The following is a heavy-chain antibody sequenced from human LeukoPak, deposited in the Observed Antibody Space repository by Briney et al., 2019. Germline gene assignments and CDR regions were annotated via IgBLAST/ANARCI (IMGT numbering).Heavy chain of an antibody. J-gene: IGHJ3*02. CDR1: GFTLSTYT. Sequence: GGSLRLSCVASGFTLSTYTMNWVRQVPGKGLEWVSSISISSGYIAYADSLKGRFTVSRDNAKNPLFLQMSGLRAEDTAVYYCARDRRDGYNWDAFDIWGRGTMVTVSS. V-gene: IGHV3-21*01. CDR2: ISISSGYI. D-gene: IGHD5-24*01. CDR3: ARDRRDGYNWDAFDI.